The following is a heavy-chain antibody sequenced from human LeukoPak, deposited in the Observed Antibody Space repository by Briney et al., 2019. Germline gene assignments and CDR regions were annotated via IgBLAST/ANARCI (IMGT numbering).Heavy chain of an antibody. J-gene: IGHJ4*02. CDR2: IYYSGST. D-gene: IGHD6-19*01. CDR3: AKDLYRSGGWYDY. Sequence: SETLSLTCTVSGGSISSSSYYWGWIRHPPGKGLEWIGSIYYSGSTYYNPSLKSRATISVDTSKNQFSLKLSSVTAADTAVYYCAKDLYRSGGWYDYWGQGTLVTVSS. V-gene: IGHV4-39*02. CDR1: GGSISSSSYY.